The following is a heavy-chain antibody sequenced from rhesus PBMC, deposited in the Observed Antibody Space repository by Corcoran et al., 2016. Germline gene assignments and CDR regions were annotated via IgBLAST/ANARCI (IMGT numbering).Heavy chain of an antibody. D-gene: IGHD6-25*01. J-gene: IGHJ4*01. CDR3: ARAPSGSWNGFDY. CDR1: GYSISGYY. V-gene: IGHV4-122*02. CDR2: STVGGST. Sequence: QVQLQESGPGLVKPSETLSLTCAVSGYSISGYYWSWIRQAPGKGLEWIGYSTVGGSTSYNPSLKSRVTISRDTSKNQFSLKLSSVTAADTAVFYCARAPSGSWNGFDYWGQGVLVTVSS.